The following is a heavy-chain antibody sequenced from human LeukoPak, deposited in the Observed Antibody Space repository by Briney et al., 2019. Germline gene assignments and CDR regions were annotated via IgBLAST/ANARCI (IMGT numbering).Heavy chain of an antibody. V-gene: IGHV1-2*02. J-gene: IGHJ4*02. CDR2: INSDSGAT. CDR1: GYTFSGFY. CDR3: AAAITGTTFFDY. D-gene: IGHD1-20*01. Sequence: ASLKVSRKASGYTFSGFYMFWVRQSPRQGLEWMGWINSDSGATNYAQKFQGRVTMTRDTSNSTAYMELSSLRSDDTGVYYCAAAITGTTFFDYWGQGTLVTVSS.